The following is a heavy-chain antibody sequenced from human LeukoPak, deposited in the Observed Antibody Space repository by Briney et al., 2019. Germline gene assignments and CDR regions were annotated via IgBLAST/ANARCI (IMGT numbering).Heavy chain of an antibody. J-gene: IGHJ4*02. CDR1: GYTLTELS. CDR3: ARYSPIVVVSLDY. CDR2: ISAYNGNT. V-gene: IGHV1-18*01. Sequence: GASVKVSCKVSGYTLTELSMHWVRQAPGQGLEWMGWISAYNGNTNYAQKLQGRVTMTTDTSTSTAYMELRSLRSDDTAVYYCARYSPIVVVSLDYWGQGTLVTVSS. D-gene: IGHD3-22*01.